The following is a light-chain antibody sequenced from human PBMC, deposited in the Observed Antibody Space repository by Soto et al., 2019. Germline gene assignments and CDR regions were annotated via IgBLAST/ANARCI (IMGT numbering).Light chain of an antibody. J-gene: IGLJ2*01. CDR1: SSDVGSYNL. V-gene: IGLV2-23*03. CDR2: EGS. CDR3: CSYAGSRSFVV. Sequence: QSALTQPASVSGSPGQSITISCTGTSSDVGSYNLVSWYQQHPGKAPKLIIYEGSKRPSGVSNRFSGPKSGNTASLTISGLQAEDEADYYCCSYAGSRSFVVFGGGTKLTVL.